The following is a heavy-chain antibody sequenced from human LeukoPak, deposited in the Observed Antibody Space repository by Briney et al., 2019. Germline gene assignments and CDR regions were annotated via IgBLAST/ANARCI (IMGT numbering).Heavy chain of an antibody. J-gene: IGHJ4*02. V-gene: IGHV3-23*01. D-gene: IGHD2-21*02. Sequence: GGSLRLSCAASGFTFNNYAMTWVRPAPGRELEGVSGLSGSVDNTYYADSDSVKGRFTISRDNPKNTLYLQMTSRGAEDTAIYYCTKCMTASGTCFFASWGQGTPVTVSP. CDR2: LSGSVDNT. CDR1: GFTFNNYA. CDR3: TKCMTASGTCFFAS.